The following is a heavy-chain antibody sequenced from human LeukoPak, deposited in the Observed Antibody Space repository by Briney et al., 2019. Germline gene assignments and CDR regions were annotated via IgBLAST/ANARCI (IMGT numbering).Heavy chain of an antibody. D-gene: IGHD2-2*01. V-gene: IGHV5-51*01. CDR1: GYSFTSYW. Sequence: GESLKISCKGSGYSFTSYWIGWVRQMPGKALEWMGIIYPDDSDTRYCSSFQGHVTISADKSISTAYLQCSSLKASDTAMYYCARAVPAAPFDFDYWGQGTLVTVSS. J-gene: IGHJ4*02. CDR3: ARAVPAAPFDFDY. CDR2: IYPDDSDT.